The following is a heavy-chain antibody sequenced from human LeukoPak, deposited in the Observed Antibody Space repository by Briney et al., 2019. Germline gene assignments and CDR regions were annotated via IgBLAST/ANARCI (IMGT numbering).Heavy chain of an antibody. V-gene: IGHV4-59*01. Sequence: SETLSLTCTVSGDSISSYYWSWIRQPPGKGLEWIGYIYYSGSTNYNPSLKSRVTISVDTSKNQFSLKLTSVTAVDTAVYYCVRDGGPIEYWGQGILVTVSS. CDR1: GDSISSYY. CDR2: IYYSGST. D-gene: IGHD3-10*01. J-gene: IGHJ4*02. CDR3: VRDGGPIEY.